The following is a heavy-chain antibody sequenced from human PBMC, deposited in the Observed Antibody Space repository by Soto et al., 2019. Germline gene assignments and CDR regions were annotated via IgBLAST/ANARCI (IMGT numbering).Heavy chain of an antibody. CDR3: AKDASSWFYYYYGMDV. CDR1: GYIFSNFG. CDR2: ISGYNDNT. Sequence: QIQLVQSGPEVRKPGASVKVSCKASGYIFSNFGISWVRQAPGQGLEWMGWISGYNDNTNYAQKFQVRVRMTTDISTSTAYMELTTLRSEDTAVYYCAKDASSWFYYYYGMDVWGQGTTVTLS. J-gene: IGHJ6*02. V-gene: IGHV1-18*01. D-gene: IGHD2-2*01.